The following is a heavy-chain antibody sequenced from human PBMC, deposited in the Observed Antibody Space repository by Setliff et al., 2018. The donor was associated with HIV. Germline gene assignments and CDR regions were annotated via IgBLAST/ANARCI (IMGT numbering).Heavy chain of an antibody. J-gene: IGHJ5*02. V-gene: IGHV4-34*01. D-gene: IGHD4-17*01. CDR1: GGSFSGFY. CDR3: ARHPDYGEGWFDP. Sequence: SETLSLTCAVYGGSFSGFYWNWIRQAPGKGLEWIGEINHSRRTKYNPSLKSRVTISVDTSKNQFSLKLSSVTAADTAVYYCARHPDYGEGWFDPWGQGTLVTVSS. CDR2: INHSRRT.